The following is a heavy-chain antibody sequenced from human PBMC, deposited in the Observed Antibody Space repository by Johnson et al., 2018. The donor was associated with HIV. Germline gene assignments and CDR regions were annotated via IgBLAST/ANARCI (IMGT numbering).Heavy chain of an antibody. CDR3: ARKQWLAKISSDAFDI. V-gene: IGHV3-74*01. CDR2: SNSDGTST. D-gene: IGHD6-19*01. J-gene: IGHJ3*02. CDR1: GLIFRRSW. Sequence: VQLVESGGGLIQPGGSLRLSCEASGLIFRRSWMHWVRQAPGKGLVWVSRSNSDGTSTSYADSVKGRFTISRDNSKNTLYLQMNSLRAEDTAVYYCARKQWLAKISSDAFDIWGQGTMVTVSS.